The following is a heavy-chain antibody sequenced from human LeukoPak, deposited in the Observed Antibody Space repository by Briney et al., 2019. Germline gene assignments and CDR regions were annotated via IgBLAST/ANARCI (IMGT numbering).Heavy chain of an antibody. CDR1: GYTFTGYY. CDR2: INPNSGGT. V-gene: IGHV1-2*02. CDR3: ARDSGYYYGSGSYFRREYYFDY. J-gene: IGHJ4*02. D-gene: IGHD3-10*01. Sequence: ASVKVSCKASGYTFTGYYMHWVRQAPGRGLEWMGWINPNSGGTNYAQKFQGRVTMTRDTSISTAYMELSRLRSDDTAVYYCARDSGYYYGSGSYFRREYYFDYWGQGTLVTVSS.